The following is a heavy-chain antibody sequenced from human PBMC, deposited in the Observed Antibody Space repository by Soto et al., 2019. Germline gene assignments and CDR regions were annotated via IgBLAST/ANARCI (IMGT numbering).Heavy chain of an antibody. CDR1: GYTFTSYD. CDR2: MNPNSGNT. CDR3: ARGPLDYGANWFDP. J-gene: IGHJ5*02. Sequence: QVQLVQSGAEVKKPGASVKVSCKASGYTFTSYDINWVRQATGQGLEWMGWMNPNSGNTGYAQKFRGRVTMTRNTSISTAYMELSSLRSEDTAVYYCARGPLDYGANWFDPWGQGTLVTVSS. V-gene: IGHV1-8*01. D-gene: IGHD4-17*01.